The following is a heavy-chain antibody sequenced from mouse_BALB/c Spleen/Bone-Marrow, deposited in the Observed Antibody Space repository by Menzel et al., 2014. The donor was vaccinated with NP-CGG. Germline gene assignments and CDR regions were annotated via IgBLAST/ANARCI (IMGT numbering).Heavy chain of an antibody. CDR2: ISSGGSYT. CDR1: GFTFGSYG. D-gene: IGHD1-1*01. J-gene: IGHJ2*01. V-gene: IGHV5-6*01. CDR3: GKDYYGSSYYFDY. Sequence: VQLQQSGGDLVKPGGSLKLSCVASGFTFGSYGMSWVRQTPDKRLEWVATISSGGSYTYYPDSVKGRFTISRDNAKNTLCLRVSSLKSEDTAMYYCGKDYYGSSYYFDYWGQDTTLTVSS.